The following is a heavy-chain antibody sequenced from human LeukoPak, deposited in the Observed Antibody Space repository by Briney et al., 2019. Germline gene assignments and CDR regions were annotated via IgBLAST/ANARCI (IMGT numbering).Heavy chain of an antibody. J-gene: IGHJ6*02. D-gene: IGHD6-6*01. CDR2: ISSSGGHI. Sequence: GGSLRLSCAASEFTFTSYYMNWVRQAPGKGLEWVSSISSSGGHIYYADSVKGRFTISRDNAKNSLYLQMNSLRAEDTAVYYCARGSSSWPYYYNLDVWGQGTTVTVS. CDR1: EFTFTSYY. CDR3: ARGSSSWPYYYNLDV. V-gene: IGHV3-21*01.